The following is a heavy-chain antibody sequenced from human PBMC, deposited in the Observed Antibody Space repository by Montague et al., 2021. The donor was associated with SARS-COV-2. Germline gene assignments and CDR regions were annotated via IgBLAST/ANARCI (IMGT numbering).Heavy chain of an antibody. D-gene: IGHD2-2*01. Sequence: SETLSLTCVVSGDSISTDNWWTWVRLPPGKGLEWVGEIYRTGSTKYKPSLKSRVSMSVDKSWNQFSLRLTSVTAADTAIYYCARAQNTCFITNCVNYFDVWGLGALVTVS. V-gene: IGHV4-4*02. J-gene: IGHJ4*02. CDR1: GDSISTDNW. CDR2: IYRTGST. CDR3: ARAQNTCFITNCVNYFDV.